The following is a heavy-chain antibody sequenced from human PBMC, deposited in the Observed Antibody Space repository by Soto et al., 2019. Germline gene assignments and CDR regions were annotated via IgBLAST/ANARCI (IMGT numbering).Heavy chain of an antibody. CDR2: IYYSGNT. CDR1: GFYINTGGRY. V-gene: IGHV4-31*01. J-gene: IGHJ3*02. CDR3: AQALVFTGGDGFDI. Sequence: QVRLQEWGPGLGKPSKTLSSKCSVSGFYINTGGRYWSWIRQLPCECLEWIGDIYYSGNTYYNASLKSLVTMSVEAAKNQFSLKLSSVTAAATAVYYCAQALVFTGGDGFDIWCPGRLVTGSS. D-gene: IGHD1-1*01.